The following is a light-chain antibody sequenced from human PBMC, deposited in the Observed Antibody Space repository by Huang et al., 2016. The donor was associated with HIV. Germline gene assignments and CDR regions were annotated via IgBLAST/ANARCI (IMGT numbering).Light chain of an antibody. J-gene: IGKJ3*01. V-gene: IGKV3-15*01. Sequence: ETVMTQSPVTLSVSPGDRASLSCRSSQIVSSHLAWYQQKPGQAPRLLIYAASTRATGFPARFSGSGAGTEFTLTSSTLQSEDSAVYYCQQYNDFRSTFGPGTRVEIK. CDR3: QQYNDFRST. CDR1: QIVSSH. CDR2: AAS.